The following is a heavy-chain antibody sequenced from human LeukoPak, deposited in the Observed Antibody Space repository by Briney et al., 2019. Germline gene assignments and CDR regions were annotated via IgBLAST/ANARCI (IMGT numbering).Heavy chain of an antibody. J-gene: IGHJ1*01. V-gene: IGHV3-49*04. CDR3: TREGVESGWSAEYFQH. Sequence: GGSLRLSCTASGFTFGDYAMSWVRQAPGKGLEWVGFIRSKAYGGTTEYAASVKGRFTISRDDSKSIAYLQMNSLKTEDIAVYYCTREGVESGWSAEYFQHWGQGTLVTVSS. CDR2: IRSKAYGGTT. CDR1: GFTFGDYA. D-gene: IGHD6-19*01.